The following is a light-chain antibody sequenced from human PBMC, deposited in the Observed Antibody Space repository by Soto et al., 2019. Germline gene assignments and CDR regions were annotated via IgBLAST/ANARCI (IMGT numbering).Light chain of an antibody. J-gene: IGLJ3*02. CDR2: EGT. CDR1: SSDVGSYNL. CDR3: CSYAGVITWV. V-gene: IGLV2-23*01. Sequence: QSVLTQPASVSGSPGQSITISCTGTSSDVGSYNLVSWYQQHPGKAPKLMIYEGTKRPSGVSNRFSGSKSGNTASLTISGLQADDEADYYCCSYAGVITWVFGGGTKVTVL.